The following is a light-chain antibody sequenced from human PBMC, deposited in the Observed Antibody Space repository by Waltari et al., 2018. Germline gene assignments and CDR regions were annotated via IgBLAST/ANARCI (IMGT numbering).Light chain of an antibody. CDR2: FAS. J-gene: IGKJ5*01. Sequence: DILMTQSPVSLSVTPGEPASISCTSSPSLQHRNGYNYLDCHLQKPGLSPQLLIYFASDRASGVPDRFSGSGSVADFTLRSSRVEVEDVGVYYCMQSLQDSVTFGQGTRLEIK. V-gene: IGKV2-28*01. CDR1: PSLQHRNGYNY. CDR3: MQSLQDSVT.